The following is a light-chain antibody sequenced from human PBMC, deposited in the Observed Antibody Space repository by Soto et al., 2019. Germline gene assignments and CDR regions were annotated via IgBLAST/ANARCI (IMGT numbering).Light chain of an antibody. Sequence: EIVLSQSPATLSLSPGERATLSCRASQSVRSYLGWYQQRPGQAPRLLIYDASNRVTGIPTRFSGSGSGTDFTLTISSLEPEDFAVYYCQQGGTFGQGTRLEI. CDR3: QQGGT. CDR1: QSVRSY. V-gene: IGKV3-11*01. CDR2: DAS. J-gene: IGKJ5*01.